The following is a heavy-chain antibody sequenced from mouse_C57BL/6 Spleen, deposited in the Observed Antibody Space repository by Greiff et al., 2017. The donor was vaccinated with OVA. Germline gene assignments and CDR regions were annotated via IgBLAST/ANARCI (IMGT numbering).Heavy chain of an antibody. CDR2: IYPRDGST. CDR3: ARKGYYGSRAWFAY. D-gene: IGHD1-1*01. V-gene: IGHV1-85*01. CDR1: GYTFTSYD. J-gene: IGHJ3*01. Sequence: VQLQESGPELVKPGASVKLSCKASGYTFTSYDINWVKQRPGQGLEWIGWIYPRDGSTKYNEKFKGKATLTVDTSSSTAYMELHSLTSEDSAVYFCARKGYYGSRAWFAYWGQGTLVTVSA.